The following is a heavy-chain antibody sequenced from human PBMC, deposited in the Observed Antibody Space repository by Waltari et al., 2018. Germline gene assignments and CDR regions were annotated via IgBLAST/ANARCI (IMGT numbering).Heavy chain of an antibody. V-gene: IGHV4-39*07. CDR2: IYYSGST. Sequence: QLQLQESGPGLVKPSETLSLTCTVSGGSISSSSYYRGWIRTPPGKGLECIGSIYYSGSTYYNPSLKSRVTISVDTSKNQFSLKLSSVTAADTAVYYCARHRDSSGYYYDWFDPWGQGTLVTVSS. CDR1: GGSISSSSYY. D-gene: IGHD3-22*01. J-gene: IGHJ5*02. CDR3: ARHRDSSGYYYDWFDP.